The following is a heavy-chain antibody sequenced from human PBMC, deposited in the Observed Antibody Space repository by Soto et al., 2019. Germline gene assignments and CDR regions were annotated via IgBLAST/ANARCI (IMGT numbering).Heavy chain of an antibody. Sequence: SETLSLTCTVSGGSISSGGYYWSWIRQPPGKGLEWIGEINHSGSTNYNPSLKSRVTISVDTSKNQFSLKLSSVTAADTAVYYCARGREDQYYDFWSGTSYGMDVWGQGTTVTVSS. CDR2: INHSGST. CDR1: GGSISSGGYY. V-gene: IGHV4-39*07. CDR3: ARGREDQYYDFWSGTSYGMDV. J-gene: IGHJ6*02. D-gene: IGHD3-3*01.